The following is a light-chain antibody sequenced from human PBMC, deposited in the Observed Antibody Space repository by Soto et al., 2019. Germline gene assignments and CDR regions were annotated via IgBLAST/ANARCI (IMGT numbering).Light chain of an antibody. CDR3: QQYNGSPPWT. CDR2: DAS. Sequence: EIVMTQSPATLSLSPGDRATLSCRASQSVTNKLAWYQQKPGQAPRLLIDDASTRATGVPARFSGSGSGTEFTLTMSNLQSEDFAVYYCQQYNGSPPWTFGQGTKVEIK. J-gene: IGKJ1*01. CDR1: QSVTNK. V-gene: IGKV3-15*01.